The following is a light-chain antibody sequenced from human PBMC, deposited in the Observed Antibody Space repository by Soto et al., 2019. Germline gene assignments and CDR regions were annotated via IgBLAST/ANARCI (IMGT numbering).Light chain of an antibody. CDR1: QSVSSN. CDR3: QQYGSLVT. J-gene: IGKJ1*01. Sequence: IVMTQSPAPPAVPPGGRATLSCRASQSVSSNFAWYLQKPGQDPRVLIDGESSRATGIPDRFSGSGSGTDFTLTISRLEPEDLAVYYCQQYGSLVTFGQGTKVDIK. CDR2: GES. V-gene: IGKV3-20*01.